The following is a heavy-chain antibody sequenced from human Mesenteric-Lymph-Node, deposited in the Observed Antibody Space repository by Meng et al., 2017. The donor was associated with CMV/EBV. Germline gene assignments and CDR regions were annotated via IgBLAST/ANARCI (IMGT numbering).Heavy chain of an antibody. V-gene: IGHV3-23*03. D-gene: IGHD1-26*01. J-gene: IGHJ4*02. CDR3: AKDRSPYSGIRGFDY. Sequence: GESLKISCAASGFTFSSYSMNWVRQAPGKGLEWVSVIYGGGTTTYYADSVKGRFTISRDNSMNTLYLEMNSLRAEDTAVYYCAKDRSPYSGIRGFDYWGQGTLVTVSS. CDR1: GFTFSSYS. CDR2: IYGGGTTT.